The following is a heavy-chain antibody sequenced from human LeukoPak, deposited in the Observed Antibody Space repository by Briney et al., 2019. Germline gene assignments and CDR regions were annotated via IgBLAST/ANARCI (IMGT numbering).Heavy chain of an antibody. CDR3: ARVYRGYSYDTDAFDI. CDR2: IYTSGST. J-gene: IGHJ3*02. Sequence: PSETLSLTRTVSGGSISSYYWSWIRQPAGKGLEWIGRIYTSGSTNYNPSLKSRVTMSVDTSKNQFSLKLSSVTAADTAVYYCARVYRGYSYDTDAFDIWGQGTMVTVSS. V-gene: IGHV4-4*07. D-gene: IGHD5-18*01. CDR1: GGSISSYY.